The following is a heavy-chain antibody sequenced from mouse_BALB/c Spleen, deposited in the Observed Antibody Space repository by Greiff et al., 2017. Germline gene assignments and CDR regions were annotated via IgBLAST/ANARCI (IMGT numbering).Heavy chain of an antibody. J-gene: IGHJ2*01. D-gene: IGHD2-14*01. CDR2: IDPSDSYT. CDR1: GYTFTSYW. V-gene: IGHV1-69*02. Sequence: VQLHQPGAELVKPGASVKLSCKASGYTFTSYWMHWVKQRPGQGLEWIGEIDPSDSYTNYNQKFKGKATLTVDKSSSTAYMQLSSLTSEDSAVYYCARDRFYFDYWGQGTTLTVSS. CDR3: ARDRFYFDY.